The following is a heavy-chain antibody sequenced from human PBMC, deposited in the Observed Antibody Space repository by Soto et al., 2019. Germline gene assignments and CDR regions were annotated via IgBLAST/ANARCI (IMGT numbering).Heavy chain of an antibody. D-gene: IGHD5-18*01. V-gene: IGHV1-69*01. J-gene: IGHJ6*02. CDR3: ARVDTAMAQRLYGMDV. CDR1: GGTFSSYA. CDR2: IIPIFGTA. Sequence: QVQLVQSGAEVQKPGSSVKVSCKASGGTFSSYAISWVRQAPGQGLEWMGGIIPIFGTANYAQKFQGRVTITADESTSTAYMELSSLRSEDTAVYYCARVDTAMAQRLYGMDVWGQGTTVTVSS.